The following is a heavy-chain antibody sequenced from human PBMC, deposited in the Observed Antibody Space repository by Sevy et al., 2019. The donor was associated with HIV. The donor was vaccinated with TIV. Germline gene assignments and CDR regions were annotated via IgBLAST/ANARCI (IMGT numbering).Heavy chain of an antibody. Sequence: ASMKVSCKASGGTFSSYAISWVRQAPGQGLEWMGGIIPIFGTANYAQKFQGRVTITADKSTSTAYMELSSLRSEDTAVYYCAITGTSGRDAFDIWGQGTMVTVSS. CDR2: IIPIFGTA. V-gene: IGHV1-69*06. CDR3: AITGTSGRDAFDI. D-gene: IGHD1-7*01. CDR1: GGTFSSYA. J-gene: IGHJ3*02.